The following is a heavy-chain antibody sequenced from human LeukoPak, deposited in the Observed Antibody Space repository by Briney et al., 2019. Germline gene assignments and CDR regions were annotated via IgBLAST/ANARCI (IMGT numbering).Heavy chain of an antibody. D-gene: IGHD3-3*01. Sequence: ASVKVSCKASGYTFTSYGISWVRQAPGQGLEWMGWISAYNGNTNYAQKLQGRVTMTTDTSTSTAYMELRSLRSDDAAVYYCARDADYDFWSGYGYYFDYWGQGTLVTVSS. CDR3: ARDADYDFWSGYGYYFDY. CDR2: ISAYNGNT. V-gene: IGHV1-18*01. J-gene: IGHJ4*02. CDR1: GYTFTSYG.